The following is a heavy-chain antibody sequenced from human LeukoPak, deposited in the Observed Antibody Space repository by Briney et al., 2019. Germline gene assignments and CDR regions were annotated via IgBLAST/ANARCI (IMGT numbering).Heavy chain of an antibody. J-gene: IGHJ6*03. V-gene: IGHV5-51*01. D-gene: IGHD4/OR15-4a*01. CDR1: GYSFSSYW. CDR3: ARGAPYYYYYYMDV. Sequence: RRESLKISCKGSGYSFSSYWIGGVRQMPGKGLEWMGIIYPGDSDTRYSPSFQGQVTISADKSISTAFLQWSSLKASDTAIYYCARGAPYYYYYYMDVWGKGTTVTVSS. CDR2: IYPGDSDT.